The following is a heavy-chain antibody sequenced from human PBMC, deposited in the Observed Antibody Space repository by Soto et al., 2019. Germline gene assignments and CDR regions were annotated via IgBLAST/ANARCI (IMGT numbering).Heavy chain of an antibody. CDR1: GGSISSSNW. D-gene: IGHD2-8*01. CDR2: IYHSGST. V-gene: IGHV4-4*02. J-gene: IGHJ5*02. CDR3: ARAASSANGDGDWFDP. Sequence: QVQLQESGPGLVKPSGTLSLTCAVSGGSISSSNWWSWVRQPPGKGLEWIGEIYHSGSTNYNPSLNRRVTISVDKSKNQFSLKLSSVTTADTAVYYCARAASSANGDGDWFDPWGQGTLVTVSS.